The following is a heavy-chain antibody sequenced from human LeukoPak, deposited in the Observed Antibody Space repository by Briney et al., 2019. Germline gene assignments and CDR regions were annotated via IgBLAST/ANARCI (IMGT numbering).Heavy chain of an antibody. V-gene: IGHV3-74*01. CDR1: GFTFSNNW. Sequence: GGSLRLSCAASGFTFSNNWMHWVRQAPGKGLVWVSRINSDGRTTTYADSVKGRFTISRDNSKNTLYLQMNSLRAEDTAVYYCAPRFGELLVPWGQGTLVTVSS. CDR3: APRFGELLVP. J-gene: IGHJ4*02. D-gene: IGHD3-10*01. CDR2: INSDGRTT.